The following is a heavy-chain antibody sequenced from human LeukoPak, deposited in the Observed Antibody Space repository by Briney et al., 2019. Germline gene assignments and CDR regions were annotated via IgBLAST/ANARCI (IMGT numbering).Heavy chain of an antibody. CDR2: ISSSSYV. V-gene: IGHV3-21*05. CDR3: AKWTWRESLDY. J-gene: IGHJ4*02. D-gene: IGHD3-10*01. CDR1: GFTFSSYS. Sequence: GGSLRLSCAASGFTFSSYSMNWVRQAPGKGLEWVSYISSSSYVYYADSVKGRFTISRDNSKNTLYLQMNSLRAEDTAVYYCAKWTWRESLDYWGQGTLVTVSS.